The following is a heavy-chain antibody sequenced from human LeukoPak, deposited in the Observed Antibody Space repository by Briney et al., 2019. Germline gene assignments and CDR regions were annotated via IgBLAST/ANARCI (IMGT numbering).Heavy chain of an antibody. V-gene: IGHV1-69*13. CDR2: IIPIFGTA. J-gene: IGHJ4*02. CDR1: GGTFSSYA. Sequence: APVKVSCKASGGTFSSYAISWVRQAPGQGLEWMGGIIPIFGTANYAQKFQGRVTITADESTSTAYMELSSLRSEDTAVYYCARVGDNGHSYGWGDYYFDYWGQGTLVTVSS. CDR3: ARVGDNGHSYGWGDYYFDY. D-gene: IGHD5-18*01.